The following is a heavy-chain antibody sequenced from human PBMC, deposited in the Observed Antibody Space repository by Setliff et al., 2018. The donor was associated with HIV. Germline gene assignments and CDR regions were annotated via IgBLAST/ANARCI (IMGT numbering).Heavy chain of an antibody. CDR1: GFTFSSYA. V-gene: IGHV3-23*05. CDR2: VSNTGRRT. D-gene: IGHD2-8*02. Sequence: HPGGSLRLSCAASGFTFSSYAMSWVRQAPGKGLEWVSAVSNTGRRTFYADSVKGRFTISKDNFENVVYLQMNSLRVDDTAVYYCVKDAYSTGKPGISWGQGTQVTVSS. CDR3: VKDAYSTGKPGIS. J-gene: IGHJ4*02.